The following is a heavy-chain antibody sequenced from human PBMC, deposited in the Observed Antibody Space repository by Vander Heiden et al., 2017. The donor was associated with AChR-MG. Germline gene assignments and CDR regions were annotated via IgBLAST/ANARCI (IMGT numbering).Heavy chain of an antibody. CDR1: GGSFSGYY. V-gene: IGHV4-34*01. CDR3: ATHYYDSSGVNFDY. D-gene: IGHD3-22*01. Sequence: QAQLQQWGAGLLKPSETLSLPCAVYGGSFSGYYWSWIRQPPGKGLEWIGEINHSGSTNYNPSLKSRVTISVDTSKNQFSLKLSSVTAADTAVYYCATHYYDSSGVNFDYWGQGTLVTVSS. CDR2: INHSGST. J-gene: IGHJ4*02.